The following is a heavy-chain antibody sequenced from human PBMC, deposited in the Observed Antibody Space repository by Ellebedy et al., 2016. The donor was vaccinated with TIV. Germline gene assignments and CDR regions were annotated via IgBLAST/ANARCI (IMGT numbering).Heavy chain of an antibody. CDR1: GFAFNNYG. CDR2: IWYDGSNK. D-gene: IGHD2-21*02. Sequence: GESLKISCAASGFAFNNYGMHWVRQAPGKGLEWVAVIWYDGSNKYYADSVRGRFTISRDNSKNTVFMQINSLRAEDTAVYYCARDQLRCGGDCYSLPRYYFDHWGQGTLVTVSS. J-gene: IGHJ4*02. V-gene: IGHV3-33*01. CDR3: ARDQLRCGGDCYSLPRYYFDH.